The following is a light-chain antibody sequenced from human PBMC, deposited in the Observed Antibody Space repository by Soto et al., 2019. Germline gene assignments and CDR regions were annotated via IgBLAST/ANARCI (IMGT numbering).Light chain of an antibody. CDR1: SSDIGAYNS. Sequence: QSVLTQPASVSGSPGQSITISCTGSSSDIGAYNSVSWYQQHPGKAPRLVIYEVSDRPSGVSNRFSGSKSGNTASLTISGFEAEDEADYYCYSYTDISSRSYVLGNGTKVTVL. V-gene: IGLV2-14*01. J-gene: IGLJ1*01. CDR3: YSYTDISSRSYV. CDR2: EVS.